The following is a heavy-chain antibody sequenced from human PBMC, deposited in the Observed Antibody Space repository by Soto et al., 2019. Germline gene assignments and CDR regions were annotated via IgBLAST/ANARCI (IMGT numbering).Heavy chain of an antibody. CDR1: GGSFSGYY. V-gene: IGHV4-34*01. Sequence: PSETLSLTCAVYGGSFSGYYWSWIRQPPGKGLEWIGEINHSGSTNYNPSLKSRVTISVDTSKNQFSLKLSSVTAADTAVYYCARGNCTNGVNPRYYYYYYGMDGWGQGTTVTVSS. D-gene: IGHD2-8*01. J-gene: IGHJ6*02. CDR3: ARGNCTNGVNPRYYYYYYGMDG. CDR2: INHSGST.